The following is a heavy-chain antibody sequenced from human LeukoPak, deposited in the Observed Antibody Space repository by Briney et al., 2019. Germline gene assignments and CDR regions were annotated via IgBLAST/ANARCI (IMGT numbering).Heavy chain of an antibody. CDR3: ARGGPYQYGMDV. CDR2: IYYSGST. Sequence: SETLSLTCAVSGGSISSGGYYWSWIRQHPGKGLEWIGYIYYSGSTYYNPSLKSRVTISVDTSKNQFSLKLSSVTAADTAVYYCARGGPYQYGMDVWGQGTTVTVSS. J-gene: IGHJ6*02. CDR1: GGSISSGGYY. V-gene: IGHV4-31*11.